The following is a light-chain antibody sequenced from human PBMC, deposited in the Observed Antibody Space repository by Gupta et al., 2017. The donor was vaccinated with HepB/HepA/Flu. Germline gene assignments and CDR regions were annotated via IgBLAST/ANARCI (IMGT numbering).Light chain of an antibody. J-gene: IGKJ4*01. V-gene: IGKV1-39*01. CDR1: QSISSY. CDR3: QQSDSTRRLT. Sequence: DIQMTQSPSSLSASVGDRVTITCRASQSISSYLNWYQQKPGKAPKLLIYAASSWQSGVPSRFSASGSGTYLTLTISSPQPEDFASYYCQQSDSTRRLTFGRGTKVEIK. CDR2: AAS.